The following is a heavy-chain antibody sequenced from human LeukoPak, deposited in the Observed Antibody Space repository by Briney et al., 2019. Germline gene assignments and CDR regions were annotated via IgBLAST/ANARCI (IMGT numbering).Heavy chain of an antibody. Sequence: ASVKVSCKASGYTFTGYYMHWVRQAPGQGLEWMGWINPNSGGTNYAQKFQGRVTMTRDTSISTAYMELSRLRSDDTVVYYCARVIAAAVPYYYYYYMDVWGKGTTVTVSS. CDR1: GYTFTGYY. CDR2: INPNSGGT. CDR3: ARVIAAAVPYYYYYYMDV. V-gene: IGHV1-2*02. D-gene: IGHD6-13*01. J-gene: IGHJ6*03.